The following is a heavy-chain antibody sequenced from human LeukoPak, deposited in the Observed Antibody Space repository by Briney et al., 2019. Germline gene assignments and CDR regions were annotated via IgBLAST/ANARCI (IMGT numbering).Heavy chain of an antibody. CDR1: GFIFSNYN. CDR3: ARDGRGNYHYDQ. Sequence: GGSLRLSCAASGFIFSNYNMNWVRQAPGKGLEWVSYISESGSSTYNADSVKGRFTISRDNAKNSVYLQMNSLRAEDTAVYYCARDGRGNYHYDQWGQGTLVTVSS. D-gene: IGHD3-16*02. CDR2: ISESGSST. J-gene: IGHJ4*02. V-gene: IGHV3-48*04.